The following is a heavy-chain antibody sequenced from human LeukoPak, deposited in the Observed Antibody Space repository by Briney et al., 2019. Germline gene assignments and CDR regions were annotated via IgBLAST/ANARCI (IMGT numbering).Heavy chain of an antibody. CDR2: IYHSGST. D-gene: IGHD3-3*01. CDR1: GGSISSGGYY. Sequence: PSETLSLTCTVSGGSISSGGYYWSWIRQPPGKGLEWIGYIYHSGSTYYNPSLKSRVTISVDTSKSQFSLKLSSVTAADTAVYYCARDGPYDFWSGYYKGYYMDVWGKGTTVTVSS. CDR3: ARDGPYDFWSGYYKGYYMDV. J-gene: IGHJ6*03. V-gene: IGHV4-30-2*01.